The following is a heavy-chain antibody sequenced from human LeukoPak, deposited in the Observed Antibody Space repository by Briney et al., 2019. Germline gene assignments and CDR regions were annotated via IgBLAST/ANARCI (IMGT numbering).Heavy chain of an antibody. J-gene: IGHJ6*02. CDR1: GGSISSYY. D-gene: IGHD3-10*01. V-gene: IGHV4-59*01. CDR3: TRGMVRGVSNTYYYYGMDV. Sequence: SETLSLACTVCGGSISSYYWSWIRQPPGKGLEWIGYLYYSGTTNYNPSLKSRVTISVDTSKKQFSLKLSSVTAADTAVYYCTRGMVRGVSNTYYYYGMDVWGQGTTVTVSS. CDR2: LYYSGTT.